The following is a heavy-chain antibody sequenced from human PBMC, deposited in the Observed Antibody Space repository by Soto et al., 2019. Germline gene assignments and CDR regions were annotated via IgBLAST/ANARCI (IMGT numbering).Heavy chain of an antibody. CDR2: IWNDGSNE. CDR3: AGWGGHDSNY. CDR1: GFPFSSFG. Sequence: GGSLRLSCEASGFPFSSFGIHWVRQAPGKGLEWLAIIWNDGSNEYYADSVKGRFTISRDNSKNTVYLQVSNLRAEDTAVYFCAGWGGHDSNYWGQGILVTVSS. D-gene: IGHD3-16*01. J-gene: IGHJ4*02. V-gene: IGHV3-33*01.